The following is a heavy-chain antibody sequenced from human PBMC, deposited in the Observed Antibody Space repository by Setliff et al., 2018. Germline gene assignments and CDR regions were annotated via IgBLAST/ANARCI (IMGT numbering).Heavy chain of an antibody. CDR2: VRFDGSYK. CDR1: GFVFGTYG. Sequence: GESLKISCAASGFVFGTYGMHWVRQAPGKGLDWVASVRFDGSYKVYADSVKGRFTISRDNSRNSLYLQMTSLRAEDTAVYYCAKPQLELRWGFESWGQGTLVTVSS. CDR3: AKPQLELRWGFES. J-gene: IGHJ4*02. V-gene: IGHV3-30*02. D-gene: IGHD1-7*01.